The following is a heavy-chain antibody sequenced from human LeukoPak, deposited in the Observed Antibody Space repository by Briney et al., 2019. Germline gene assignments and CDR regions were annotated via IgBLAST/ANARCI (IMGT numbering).Heavy chain of an antibody. CDR1: GFTFSNYW. CDR2: IKQDGSEN. CDR3: ARDRYSKPLYYYYYMDV. V-gene: IGHV3-7*01. Sequence: PGGSLRLSCSASGFTFSNYWMSWVRQAPGKGLEWVANIKQDGSENYYVDSVEGRFTISRDNAKNSLYLQMNSLRAEDKAVYYCARDRYSKPLYYYYYMDVWGKGTTVTVSS. D-gene: IGHD1-26*01. J-gene: IGHJ6*03.